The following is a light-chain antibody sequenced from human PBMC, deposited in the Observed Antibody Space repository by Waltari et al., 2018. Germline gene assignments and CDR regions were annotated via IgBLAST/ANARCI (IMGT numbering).Light chain of an antibody. J-gene: IGLJ2*01. CDR2: ENN. CDR1: DSNIGNHY. Sequence: QSVLTQPPSVSAAPGQKVTISCSGGDSNIGNHYVSWYQQFPRAAPKLLIYENNKRPSGTPDRFSASKSGTSATLGITGLQTGDEADYHCGTWDSSLGAVVFGGGTKLTVL. V-gene: IGLV1-51*01. CDR3: GTWDSSLGAVV.